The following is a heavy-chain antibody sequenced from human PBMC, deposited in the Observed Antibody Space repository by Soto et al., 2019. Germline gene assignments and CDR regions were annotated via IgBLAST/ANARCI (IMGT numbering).Heavy chain of an antibody. V-gene: IGHV3-30*18. J-gene: IGHJ3*01. D-gene: IGHD2-15*01. CDR1: GFTFSNYG. CDR2: ISYVGGDE. CDR3: AKDRYCSGGNCYYDAFDV. Sequence: GGSLRLSCAASGFTFSNYGMHWVRQAPGKGLEWVAVISYVGGDEYYADSVKGRFTISRDNSKNTLYLQMNSLRAEDTAVYYCAKDRYCSGGNCYYDAFDVWGQGTMVT.